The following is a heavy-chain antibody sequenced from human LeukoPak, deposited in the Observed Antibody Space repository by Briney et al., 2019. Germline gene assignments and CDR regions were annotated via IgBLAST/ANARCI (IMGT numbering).Heavy chain of an antibody. CDR2: ISSRSSYI. Sequence: GGSLRLSCAASGFTFSSYSMNWVRQAPGKGLEWVTSISSRSSYIYYTDSVKGRFTISRDNAKNSLHLQMNSLRAEDTALYYCARGSTGGYSGYVATRKYFDYWGQGTLVTVSS. CDR1: GFTFSSYS. J-gene: IGHJ4*02. CDR3: ARGSTGGYSGYVATRKYFDY. V-gene: IGHV3-21*01. D-gene: IGHD5-12*01.